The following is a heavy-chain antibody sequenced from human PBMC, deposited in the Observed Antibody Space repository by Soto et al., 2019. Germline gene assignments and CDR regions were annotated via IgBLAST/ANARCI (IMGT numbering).Heavy chain of an antibody. CDR3: ARDGRGYWSGGRGAEYFQH. V-gene: IGHV3-21*01. J-gene: IGHJ1*01. CDR2: ISSSSSYI. D-gene: IGHD2-15*01. CDR1: GFTFSSYS. Sequence: GGSLRLSCAASGFTFSSYSMNWVRQAPGKGLEWVSSISSSSSYIYYADSVKGRFTISRDNAKNSLYLQMNSLRAEDTAVYDCARDGRGYWSGGRGAEYFQHWGQGTLVTVSS.